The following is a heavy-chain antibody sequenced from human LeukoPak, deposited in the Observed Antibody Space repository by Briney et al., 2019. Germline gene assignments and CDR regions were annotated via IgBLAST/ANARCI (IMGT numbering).Heavy chain of an antibody. J-gene: IGHJ5*02. Sequence: PSETLSLTCAVSGGSISSGGYSWSWIRQPPGKGLEWIGYIYYSGSTYYNPSLKSRVTILVDTSKNQFSLKLSSVTAADTAVYYCARGLRSGITMVRGVKWFDPWGQGTLVTVSS. CDR3: ARGLRSGITMVRGVKWFDP. CDR2: IYYSGST. D-gene: IGHD3-10*01. V-gene: IGHV4-30-4*07. CDR1: GGSISSGGYS.